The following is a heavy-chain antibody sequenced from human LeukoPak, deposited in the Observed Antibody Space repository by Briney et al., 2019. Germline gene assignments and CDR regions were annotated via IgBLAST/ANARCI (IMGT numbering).Heavy chain of an antibody. CDR1: GLTVSSNY. V-gene: IGHV3-66*01. Sequence: GGSLRLSCAASGLTVSSNYMSWVRQAPGKGLEWVSVIYSGGSTFYADSVKGRFTISRDNSKNTLYLQMNSLRAEDTAVYYCARETMVRGVPVLDYWGQGTLVTVSS. CDR3: ARETMVRGVPVLDY. D-gene: IGHD3-10*01. J-gene: IGHJ4*02. CDR2: IYSGGST.